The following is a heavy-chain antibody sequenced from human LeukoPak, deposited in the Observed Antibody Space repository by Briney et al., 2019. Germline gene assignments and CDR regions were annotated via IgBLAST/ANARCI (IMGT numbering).Heavy chain of an antibody. CDR1: AGSISSYY. V-gene: IGHV4-59*01. CDR2: IYYTGIN. J-gene: IGHJ6*03. CDR3: ARDYRYWSSTGCYNYYYMDV. D-gene: IGHD2-2*02. Sequence: SQTPSLTCTVSAGSISSYYWSWIRQPPGKGLEWIGYIYYTGINNYNASLKSRVTISVDTSKNQFSLELTSVTAADTAVYYCARDYRYWSSTGCYNYYYMDVWGKGTTVTVSS.